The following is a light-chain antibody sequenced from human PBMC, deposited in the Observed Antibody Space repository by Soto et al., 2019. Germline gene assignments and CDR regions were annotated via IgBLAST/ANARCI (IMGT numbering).Light chain of an antibody. Sequence: QSVRTKPASVSRSPGQSFTISCTGTSSDVGGYNDVSWYQQHPGKAPKLMIYEVSNRPSGVSNLFSGSKSGNTASLTISGLQAEYEADYYCNSYTSSSTKVFGTGTKDTVL. CDR2: EVS. V-gene: IGLV2-14*01. CDR1: SSDVGGYND. CDR3: NSYTSSSTKV. J-gene: IGLJ1*01.